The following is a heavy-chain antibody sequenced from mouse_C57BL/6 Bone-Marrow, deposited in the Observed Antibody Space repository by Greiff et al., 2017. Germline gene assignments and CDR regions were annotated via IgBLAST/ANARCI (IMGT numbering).Heavy chain of an antibody. CDR1: GYTFTDYE. Sequence: QVQLQQSGAELVRPGASVTLSCKASGYTFTDYEMHWVKQTPVHGLEWIGAIDPETGGTAYNQKFKGKAILTADKSSSTAYMELRSLTSEDSAVYYCTRRGYYALFAMDYWGQGTSVTVSS. D-gene: IGHD2-3*01. CDR2: IDPETGGT. J-gene: IGHJ4*01. CDR3: TRRGYYALFAMDY. V-gene: IGHV1-15*01.